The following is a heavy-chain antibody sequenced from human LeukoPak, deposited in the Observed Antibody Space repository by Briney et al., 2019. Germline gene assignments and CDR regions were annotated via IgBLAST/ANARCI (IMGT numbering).Heavy chain of an antibody. CDR2: IYHSGST. CDR1: GGSISSSNW. CDR3: ARGLDWNDQDY. D-gene: IGHD1-1*01. V-gene: IGHV4-4*02. J-gene: IGHJ4*02. Sequence: KSSETLSLTCAVSGGSISSSNWWSWVRQPPGKGLEWIGEIYHSGSTNYNPSLKSRVTISVDTSKNQFSLKLSSVTAADTAVYYCARGLDWNDQDYWGQGTLVTVSS.